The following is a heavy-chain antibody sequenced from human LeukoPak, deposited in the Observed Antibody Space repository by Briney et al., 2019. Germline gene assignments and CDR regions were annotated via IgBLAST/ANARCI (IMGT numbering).Heavy chain of an antibody. CDR1: GFTFSSYA. CDR3: AKDRYSGSYFSWFFDY. V-gene: IGHV3-64*04. Sequence: GGSLRLSCSASGFTFSSYAMHWVRQAPGKGLEYVSAISSNGGSTYYADSVKGRFTISRDNSKNTLYLQMNSLRAEDTAVYYCAKDRYSGSYFSWFFDYWGQGTLVTVSS. CDR2: ISSNGGST. D-gene: IGHD1-26*01. J-gene: IGHJ4*02.